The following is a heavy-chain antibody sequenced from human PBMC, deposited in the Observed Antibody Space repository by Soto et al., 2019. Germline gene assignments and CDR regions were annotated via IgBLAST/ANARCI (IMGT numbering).Heavy chain of an antibody. CDR2: ISGGGGGA. Sequence: GGSLRLSCAASGFSFYTYAMSWVRQAPGKGLEWVSGISGGGGGAYHADSVKGRFTISRDNSKNTLYLQMNSLRAEDTAVYYCARDTHTSSWYYFDYWGQGTLVTVSS. D-gene: IGHD6-13*01. J-gene: IGHJ4*02. V-gene: IGHV3-23*01. CDR3: ARDTHTSSWYYFDY. CDR1: GFSFYTYA.